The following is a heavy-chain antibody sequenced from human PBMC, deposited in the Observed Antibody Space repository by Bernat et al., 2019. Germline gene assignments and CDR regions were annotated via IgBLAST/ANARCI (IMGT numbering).Heavy chain of an antibody. D-gene: IGHD2-21*01. CDR2: MTGGGTT. Sequence: EVRLVESGGDLVQPGGSLRLSCAASGFTFGTFAMSWVRQAPGKGLEGVSAMTGGGTTYYADSVKGRVIISSDNSKNMLFMQMNSLTAEDTAVYYCAKFRGQLIRNYYMNVWGEGTTVTVS. CDR1: GFTFGTFA. V-gene: IGHV3-23*04. J-gene: IGHJ6*03. CDR3: AKFRGQLIRNYYMNV.